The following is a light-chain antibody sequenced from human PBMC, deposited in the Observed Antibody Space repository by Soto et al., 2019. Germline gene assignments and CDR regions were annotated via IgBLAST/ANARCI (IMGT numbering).Light chain of an antibody. CDR3: QQYNSSPLT. V-gene: IGKV1-5*01. CDR1: QSISNW. CDR2: DAS. J-gene: IGKJ4*01. Sequence: DIQMTQSPSTLSASVGDRVTITCRANQSISNWLAWYQQRPGKAPNVLIYDASSLQSGVPSRFSGSGYGREFTLSISNLQPDDLAPYYCQQYNSSPLTFGGGTKVEIK.